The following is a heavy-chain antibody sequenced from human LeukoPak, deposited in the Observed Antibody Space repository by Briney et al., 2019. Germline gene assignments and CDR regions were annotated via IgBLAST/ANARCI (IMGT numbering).Heavy chain of an antibody. CDR3: ARGSSAFGGVILGDAFDI. Sequence: PSETLSLTCTVSGGSISSYYWSWIRQPPGKGLEWIGYIYYSGSTNYNPSLKSRVTISVDTSKNQFSLKLSSVTAADTAVYYCARGSSAFGGVILGDAFDIWGQGTMVTVSS. CDR2: IYYSGST. CDR1: GGSISSYY. J-gene: IGHJ3*02. V-gene: IGHV4-59*01. D-gene: IGHD3-16*01.